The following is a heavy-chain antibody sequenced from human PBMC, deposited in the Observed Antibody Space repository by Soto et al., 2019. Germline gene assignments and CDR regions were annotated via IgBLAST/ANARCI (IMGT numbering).Heavy chain of an antibody. J-gene: IGHJ6*02. CDR3: AIPGYYYGSGSYFGHYYYYGMDV. D-gene: IGHD3-10*01. CDR1: GYSFTSYW. V-gene: IGHV5-51*01. CDR2: IYPGDSDT. Sequence: GDSLKISGKGSGYSFTSYWIGWVGQMPGKGLEWMGTIYPGDSDTRYSPSFQGQVTISADKSISTAYLQWSSLKASDTAMYYCAIPGYYYGSGSYFGHYYYYGMDVWGQGTTVTVYS.